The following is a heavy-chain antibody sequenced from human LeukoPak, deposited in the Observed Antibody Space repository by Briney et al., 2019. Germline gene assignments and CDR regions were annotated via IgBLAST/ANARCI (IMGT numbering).Heavy chain of an antibody. CDR2: IKQDGSEK. CDR3: ARGLSDY. CDR1: GFTFSNYG. J-gene: IGHJ4*02. Sequence: GGSLRLSCAASGFTFSNYGIHWVRQAPGKGLEWVANIKQDGSEKYYVDSVKGRFTISRDNAKNSLYLQMNSLRAEDTAVYYCARGLSDYWGQGTLVTVSS. V-gene: IGHV3-7*03.